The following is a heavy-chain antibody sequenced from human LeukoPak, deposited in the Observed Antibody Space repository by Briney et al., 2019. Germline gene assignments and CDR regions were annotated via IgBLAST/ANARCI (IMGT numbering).Heavy chain of an antibody. CDR2: INPNSGGT. D-gene: IGHD2-2*01. CDR1: GYAFTGYY. J-gene: IGHJ4*02. CDR3: ARDPRGGVVVPAALDY. Sequence: ASVKVSCKASGYAFTGYYMHWVRQAPGQGLEWMGWINPNSGGTNYAQKFQGRVTMTRDTSISTAYMELSRLRSDDTAVYYCARDPRGGVVVPAALDYWGQGTLVTVSS. V-gene: IGHV1-2*02.